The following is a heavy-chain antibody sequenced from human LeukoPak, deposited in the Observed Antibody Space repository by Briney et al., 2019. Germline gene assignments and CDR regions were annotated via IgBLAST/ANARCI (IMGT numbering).Heavy chain of an antibody. J-gene: IGHJ6*02. CDR2: INPNSGGT. Sequence: PGASVKVSCKASGYTFTGYYMHWVRQAPGQGLEWMGWINPNSGGTNYAQKFQGRVTMTRDTSISTAYMELSRLRSDDTAVYYCAREVTINDFWSGYYHQERYYYGMDVWGQGTTVTVSS. D-gene: IGHD3-3*01. CDR3: AREVTINDFWSGYYHQERYYYGMDV. V-gene: IGHV1-2*02. CDR1: GYTFTGYY.